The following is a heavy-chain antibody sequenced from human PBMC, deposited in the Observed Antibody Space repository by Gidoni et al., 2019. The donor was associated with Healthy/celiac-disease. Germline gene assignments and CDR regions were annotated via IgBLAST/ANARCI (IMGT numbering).Heavy chain of an antibody. J-gene: IGHJ4*02. Sequence: QVQLVESGGGVVQPGRSLRLSCAASGFTFSNHGMHWVCQAPGKGLEWVAVISYDGNNKYYADSVKGRFTISRDNSKNTLYLQMNSLRAEDTAVYYCAKRCGGDCYSGRDYWGQGTLVTVSS. CDR3: AKRCGGDCYSGRDY. CDR1: GFTFSNHG. D-gene: IGHD2-21*02. CDR2: ISYDGNNK. V-gene: IGHV3-30*18.